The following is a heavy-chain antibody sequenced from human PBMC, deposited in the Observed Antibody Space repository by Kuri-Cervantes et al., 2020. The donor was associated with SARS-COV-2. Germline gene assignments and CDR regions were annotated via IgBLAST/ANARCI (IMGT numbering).Heavy chain of an antibody. V-gene: IGHV3-30*02. D-gene: IGHD5-12*01. Sequence: GESLKISCAASRFTFSSYGMHWVRQAPGKGLEWVAFIRYDGSNKYYADSVKGRFTISRDNSKNTLYLQMNSLRAEDTAVYYCANEASQVDYWGQGTLVTVSS. CDR2: IRYDGSNK. CDR1: RFTFSSYG. J-gene: IGHJ4*02. CDR3: ANEASQVDY.